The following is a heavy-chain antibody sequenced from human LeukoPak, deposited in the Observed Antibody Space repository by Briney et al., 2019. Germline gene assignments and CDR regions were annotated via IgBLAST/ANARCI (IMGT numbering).Heavy chain of an antibody. V-gene: IGHV3-73*01. CDR3: TRHSGTHCG. J-gene: IGHJ4*02. Sequence: GGSLRLSCAASGFTFSSYWMSWVRQAPGKGLEWVGRIRSKANSYATAYAASVKGRFTISRDDSKNTAYLQMNSLKTEDTAVYYCTRHSGTHCGWGQGTLVTVSS. D-gene: IGHD1-26*01. CDR2: IRSKANSYAT. CDR1: GFTFSSYW.